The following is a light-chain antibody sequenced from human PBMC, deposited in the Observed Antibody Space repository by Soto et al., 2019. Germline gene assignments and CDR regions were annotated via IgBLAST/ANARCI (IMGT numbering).Light chain of an antibody. CDR3: QQYNSFSPWM. CDR1: ESISTW. Sequence: DIQMTQSPSTLSASVGDRVTITCRASESISTWLAWYQQKPGKAPNLLIYKASSLESGVPSRFSGSGSGTEFTLTISSLQPDDFATYYCQQYNSFSPWMFGQGTKVDIK. V-gene: IGKV1-5*03. CDR2: KAS. J-gene: IGKJ1*01.